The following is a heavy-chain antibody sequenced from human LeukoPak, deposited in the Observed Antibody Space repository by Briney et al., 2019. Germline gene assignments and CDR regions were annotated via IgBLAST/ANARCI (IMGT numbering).Heavy chain of an antibody. CDR1: GYSFTTYW. CDR2: IYPIDSDT. J-gene: IGHJ6*03. Sequence: GESLQISCKGSGYSFTTYWIGWVRQMPGKGLEWMGIIYPIDSDTRYSPSFQGQVIISADKSISTAYLQWSSLKASDTAMYYCARQGSSSSKYYYYYHMDVWGKGTTVTVSS. V-gene: IGHV5-51*01. CDR3: ARQGSSSSKYYYYYHMDV. D-gene: IGHD6-13*01.